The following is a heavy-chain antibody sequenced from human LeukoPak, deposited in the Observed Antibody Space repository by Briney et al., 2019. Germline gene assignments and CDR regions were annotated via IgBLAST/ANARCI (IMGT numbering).Heavy chain of an antibody. CDR3: ARNKLRIQLWFMDY. J-gene: IGHJ4*02. CDR1: GYTFTSYG. V-gene: IGHV1-18*01. CDR2: ISAYNGNT. Sequence: ASVKVSFKASGYTFTSYGISWVRQAPGQGLEWMGWISAYNGNTNYAQKLQGRVTMTTDTSTSTAYMELRSLRSDDTAVYYCARNKLRIQLWFMDYWGQGTLVTVSS. D-gene: IGHD5-18*01.